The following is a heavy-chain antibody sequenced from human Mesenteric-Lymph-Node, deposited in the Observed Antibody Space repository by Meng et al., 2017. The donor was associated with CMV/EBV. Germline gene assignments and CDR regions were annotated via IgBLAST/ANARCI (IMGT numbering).Heavy chain of an antibody. V-gene: IGHV4-61*01. CDR2: IYYSGST. D-gene: IGHD3-10*01. Sequence: GSLRLSCTVSGGSVSSGSYYWSWIRQPPGKGLEWIGYIYYSGSTNYNPSLKSRVTISVDTSKNQFSLKLSSVTAADTAVYYCARSGLLWFGEYLGGMDVWGQGTTVTVSS. CDR3: ARSGLLWFGEYLGGMDV. J-gene: IGHJ6*02. CDR1: GGSVSSGSYY.